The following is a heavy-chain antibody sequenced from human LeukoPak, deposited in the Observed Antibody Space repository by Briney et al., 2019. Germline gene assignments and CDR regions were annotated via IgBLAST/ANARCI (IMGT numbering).Heavy chain of an antibody. V-gene: IGHV1-2*02. J-gene: IGHJ6*02. CDR1: GYTFTGYY. Sequence: ASVKVSCKASGYTFTGYYMHWVRQAPGQGLEWMGWINPNSGGTNYAQEFQGRVTMTRDTSISTAYMELSRLRSDDTAVYYCARMAVAGTYYYYYGMDVWGQGTTVTVSS. CDR3: ARMAVAGTYYYYYGMDV. CDR2: INPNSGGT. D-gene: IGHD6-19*01.